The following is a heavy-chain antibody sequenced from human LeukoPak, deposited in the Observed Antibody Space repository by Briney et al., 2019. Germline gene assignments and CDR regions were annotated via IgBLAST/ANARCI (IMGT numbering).Heavy chain of an antibody. CDR3: AREGAFDIVATINYFDY. D-gene: IGHD5-12*01. CDR2: ISSSSSTI. CDR1: GFTFSSYS. J-gene: IGHJ4*02. Sequence: GGSLRLSCAASGFTFSSYSMNWVRQAPGKGLEWVSYISSSSSTIYYADSVKGRFTISRDNAKNSLYLQMNSLRAGDTAVYYCAREGAFDIVATINYFDYWGQGTLVTVSS. V-gene: IGHV3-48*01.